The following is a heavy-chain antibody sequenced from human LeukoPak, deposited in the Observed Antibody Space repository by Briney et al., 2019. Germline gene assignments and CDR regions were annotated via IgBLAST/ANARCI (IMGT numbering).Heavy chain of an antibody. CDR3: AKSWATPFGGFIGIDY. J-gene: IGHJ4*02. CDR2: ITGSGDST. CDR1: GLTFSSYA. D-gene: IGHD3-16*02. V-gene: IGHV3-23*01. Sequence: GGSLRLSCAAAGLTFSSYAMNWVRQAPGKGLEWVSVITGSGDSTYYADSVKGRFTISRDNSKNTQYLQMNSLRAEDTAVYYCAKSWATPFGGFIGIDYWGQGTLVTVSS.